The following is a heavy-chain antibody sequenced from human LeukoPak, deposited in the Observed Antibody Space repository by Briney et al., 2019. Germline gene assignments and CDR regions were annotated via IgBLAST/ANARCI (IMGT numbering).Heavy chain of an antibody. CDR3: AREGYCSSTSCYRAGDYYYYYMDV. V-gene: IGHV3-23*01. Sequence: PGGSLRLSCAASGFTFSSYAMTWVRQAPGKRLEWVSAISGSGSSTYYADSVKGRFTISRDNSKNTLYLQMNSLRAEDTAVYYCAREGYCSSTSCYRAGDYYYYYMDVWGKGTTVTVSS. CDR1: GFTFSSYA. D-gene: IGHD2-2*01. CDR2: ISGSGSST. J-gene: IGHJ6*03.